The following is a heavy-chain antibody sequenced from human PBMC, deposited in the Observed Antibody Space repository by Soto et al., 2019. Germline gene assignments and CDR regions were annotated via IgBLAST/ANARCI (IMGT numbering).Heavy chain of an antibody. CDR3: ARGEYDYVWGSYRYPNWFDP. D-gene: IGHD3-16*02. J-gene: IGHJ5*02. V-gene: IGHV4-59*01. CDR2: IYYSGST. Sequence: SETLSRTCTVSGGSISSYYWSWIRQPPGKGLEWIGYIYYSGSTNYNPSLKSRVTISVDTSKNQFSLKLSSVTAADTAVYYCARGEYDYVWGSYRYPNWFDPWGQGTLVTVSS. CDR1: GGSISSYY.